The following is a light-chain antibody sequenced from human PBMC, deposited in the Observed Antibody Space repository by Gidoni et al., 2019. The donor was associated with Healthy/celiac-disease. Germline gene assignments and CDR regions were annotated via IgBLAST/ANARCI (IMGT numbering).Light chain of an antibody. J-gene: IGKJ4*01. CDR2: DAS. CDR1: QSVSSY. V-gene: IGKV3-11*01. Sequence: DIVLPQSPPTLSLSPGERATLSCRASQSVSSYLAWYQQKPGQAPRLLIYDASNRATGIPARFSGSGSGTDFTLTISSLEPEDFAVYYCQQRSNWPRVTFGGGTKVEIK. CDR3: QQRSNWPRVT.